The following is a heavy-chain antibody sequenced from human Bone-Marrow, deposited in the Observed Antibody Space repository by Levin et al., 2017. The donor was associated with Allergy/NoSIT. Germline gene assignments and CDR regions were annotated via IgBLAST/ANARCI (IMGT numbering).Heavy chain of an antibody. V-gene: IGHV3-23*01. CDR2: MRYSGDTT. CDR1: GFTFSSYT. J-gene: IGHJ3*02. CDR3: AKGLSSGSPYRAFDM. Sequence: GGSLRLSCAASGFTFSSYTMTWVRQAPGKGLEWVSTMRYSGDTTYYADSVKGRFAISRDTSKDTLFLQMNSLRAEDTAVYYCAKGLSSGSPYRAFDMWGQGTMVTVSS. D-gene: IGHD1-26*01.